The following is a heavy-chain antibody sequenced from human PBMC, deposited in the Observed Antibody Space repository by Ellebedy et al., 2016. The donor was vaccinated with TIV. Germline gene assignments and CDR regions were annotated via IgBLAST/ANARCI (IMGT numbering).Heavy chain of an antibody. Sequence: ASVKVSCXASGYTFTGYYMHWVRQAPGQGLEWMGWINPNSGGTNYAQKFQGRVTMTRDTSISTAYMELSRLRSDDTAVYYCARDRLVSLRSREWFLIGRYWGQGTLVTVSS. CDR1: GYTFTGYY. V-gene: IGHV1-2*02. J-gene: IGHJ4*02. D-gene: IGHD3-3*01. CDR3: ARDRLVSLRSREWFLIGRY. CDR2: INPNSGGT.